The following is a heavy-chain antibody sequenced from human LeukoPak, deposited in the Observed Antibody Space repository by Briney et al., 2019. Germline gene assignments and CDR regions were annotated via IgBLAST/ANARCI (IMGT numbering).Heavy chain of an antibody. CDR3: ARPSFSGSYYNY. CDR2: INAGNGNT. Sequence: ASVKVSCKASGYTFTGYYMHWVRQAPGQGLEWMGWINAGNGNTKYSQKFQGRVTITRDTSASTAYMELSSLRSEDTAVYYCARPSFSGSYYNYWGQGTLVTVSS. CDR1: GYTFTGYY. D-gene: IGHD1-26*01. J-gene: IGHJ4*02. V-gene: IGHV1-3*01.